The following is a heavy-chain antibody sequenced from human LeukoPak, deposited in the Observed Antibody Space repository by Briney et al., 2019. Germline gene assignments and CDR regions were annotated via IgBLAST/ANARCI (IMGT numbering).Heavy chain of an antibody. J-gene: IGHJ4*02. CDR2: IYSDGTS. CDR3: AKVMPAAGCFDY. Sequence: GGSLRLSCAASGFTVSNSFMSWIRQAPGKGLEWVSVIYSDGTSYYADSVKARFSISRDNSKNSLYLQMNSLRVEDTAMYYCAKVMPAAGCFDYWGQGTLVTVSS. V-gene: IGHV3-53*01. CDR1: GFTVSNSF. D-gene: IGHD6-13*01.